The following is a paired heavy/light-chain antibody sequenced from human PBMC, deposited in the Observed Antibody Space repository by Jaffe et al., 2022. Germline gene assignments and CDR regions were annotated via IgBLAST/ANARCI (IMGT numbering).Heavy chain of an antibody. CDR3: ARTVAGTGVFQI. CDR2: TYYRSEWFK. CDR1: GDSVSSNSAT. V-gene: IGHV6-1*01. J-gene: IGHJ3*02. D-gene: IGHD6-19*01. Sequence: QVQLQQSGPGLVKPSQTLSLTCAISGDSVSSNSATWHWIRQSPSRGLEWLGRTYYRSEWFKDCAVSVKSRMTINPDTSKNQFSLQLNSMTPEDTAIYYCARTVAGTGVFQIWGQGTMVTVSS.
Light chain of an antibody. CDR3: QQHSISPPTYP. CDR2: GAS. V-gene: IGKV3-20*01. CDR1: QSVSSSI. Sequence: EIVLTQSPGTLSLSPGERATLSCRASQSVSSSILGWYQQKPGQAPRLLIYGASSRATGIPDRFSGSGSGTDFTLTISRLEPEDFAVYYCQQHSISPPTYPFGQGTKLEIK. J-gene: IGKJ2*01.